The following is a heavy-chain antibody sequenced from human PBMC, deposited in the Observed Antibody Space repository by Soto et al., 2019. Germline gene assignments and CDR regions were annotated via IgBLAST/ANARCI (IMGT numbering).Heavy chain of an antibody. D-gene: IGHD2-15*01. Sequence: VGSLRLSCAASGFTFSSYAMHWVRQAPGKGLEWVAVISYDGSNKYYADSVKGRFTISRDNSKNTLYLQMNSLRAEDTAVYYCARYSVAHYGMDVWGQGTTVTVS. V-gene: IGHV3-30-3*01. CDR3: ARYSVAHYGMDV. CDR1: GFTFSSYA. CDR2: ISYDGSNK. J-gene: IGHJ6*02.